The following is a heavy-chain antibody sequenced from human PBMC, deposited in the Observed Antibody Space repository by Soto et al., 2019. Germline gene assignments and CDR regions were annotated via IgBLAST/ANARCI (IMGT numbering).Heavy chain of an antibody. J-gene: IGHJ6*02. CDR2: INPNSGGT. CDR1: GYTFTGYY. D-gene: IGHD6-19*01. V-gene: IGHV1-2*04. CDR3: ARVRGVGSSGWYYYYGMDV. Sequence: ASVKVSCKASGYTFTGYYMHWVRQAPGQGLEWMGWINPNSGGTNYAQKFQGWVTMTRDTPISTAYMELSRLRSDDTAVYYCARVRGVGSSGWYYYYGMDVWGQGTTVTVSS.